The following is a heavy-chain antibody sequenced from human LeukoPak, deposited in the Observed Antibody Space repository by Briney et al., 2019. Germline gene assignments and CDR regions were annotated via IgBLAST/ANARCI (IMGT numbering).Heavy chain of an antibody. CDR1: GFTFSSYG. D-gene: IGHD4-23*01. Sequence: GGTLRLSCAASGFTFSSYGMSWVRQAPGKGLEWVSYISSSGSTIYYADSVKGRFTISRDNAKNSLYLQMNSLRAEDTAVYYCAKEAETTVVTHYWGQGTLVTVSS. CDR3: AKEAETTVVTHY. V-gene: IGHV3-48*04. J-gene: IGHJ4*02. CDR2: ISSSGSTI.